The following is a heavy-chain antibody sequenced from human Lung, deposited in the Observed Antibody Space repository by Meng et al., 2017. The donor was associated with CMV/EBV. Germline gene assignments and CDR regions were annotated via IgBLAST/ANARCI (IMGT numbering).Heavy chain of an antibody. CDR3: ARDRCSSTSCYFGSYYYGMDV. J-gene: IGHJ6*02. Sequence: SEPLSFTCNVLGGSTSTGGYYWSWIRQHPGKGLEWIGYIYYSGSTYYNPSLKSRVTISVDTSKNQFSLKLSSVTAADTAVYYCARDRCSSTSCYFGSYYYGMDVWGQGTTVTVSS. V-gene: IGHV4-31*03. CDR1: GGSTSTGGYY. D-gene: IGHD2-2*01. CDR2: IYYSGST.